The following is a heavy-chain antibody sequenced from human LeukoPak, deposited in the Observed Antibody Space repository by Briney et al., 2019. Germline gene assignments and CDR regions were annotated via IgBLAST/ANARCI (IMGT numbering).Heavy chain of an antibody. CDR1: GFTFSSYA. V-gene: IGHV4-39*01. CDR2: IYYSGST. D-gene: IGHD6-19*01. Sequence: GSLRLSCAASGFTFSSYAMSWVRQPPGKGLEWIGSIYYSGSTYYNPSLKSRVTISVDTSKNQFSLKLSSVTAADTAVYYCARGLIYYYYYYYMDVWGKGTTVTISS. CDR3: ARGLIYYYYYYYMDV. J-gene: IGHJ6*03.